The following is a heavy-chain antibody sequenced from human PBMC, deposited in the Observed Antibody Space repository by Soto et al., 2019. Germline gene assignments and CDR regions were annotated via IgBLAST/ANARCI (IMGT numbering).Heavy chain of an antibody. CDR2: ISYSSSMI. J-gene: IGHJ6*02. D-gene: IGHD3-3*01. Sequence: WGSLRLSCAASGFTFSTSSIIWGRHSPFKGLEWVSYISYSSSMIYYAHSVKGRFTISRDNAKNSLYLQMNSLGDEDTAVYYCARDYRSTIFGVVIRNYFGVDVWGQGTTVTVSS. CDR1: GFTFSTSS. V-gene: IGHV3-48*02. CDR3: ARDYRSTIFGVVIRNYFGVDV.